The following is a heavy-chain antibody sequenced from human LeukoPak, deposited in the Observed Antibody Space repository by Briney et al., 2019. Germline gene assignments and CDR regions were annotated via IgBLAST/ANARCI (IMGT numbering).Heavy chain of an antibody. CDR2: FDPEDGET. CDR1: GYTFTSYA. J-gene: IGHJ4*02. CDR3: ATGPGIAAH. Sequence: ASVKVSCKASGYTFTSYAMHWVRQAPGKGLEWMGGFDPEDGETIYAQKFQGRVTMTEDTSTDTAYMELSSLRSEDTAVYYCATGPGIAAHWGQGTLVTVSS. D-gene: IGHD6-13*01. V-gene: IGHV1-24*01.